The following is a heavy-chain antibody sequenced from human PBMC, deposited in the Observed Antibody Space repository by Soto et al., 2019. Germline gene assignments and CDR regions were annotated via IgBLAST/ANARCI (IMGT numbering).Heavy chain of an antibody. CDR3: ARPRVVAGIDAFDI. J-gene: IGHJ3*02. CDR1: GFSFISYW. Sequence: PVESLKISCKGSGFSFISYWIGWVRQMPGKGLEWMGIIYPGDSDTRYSPSFQGQVTISADKSISTAYLQWSSLKASDTAMYYCARPRVVAGIDAFDIWGQGTMVTVSS. D-gene: IGHD2-15*01. CDR2: IYPGDSDT. V-gene: IGHV5-51*01.